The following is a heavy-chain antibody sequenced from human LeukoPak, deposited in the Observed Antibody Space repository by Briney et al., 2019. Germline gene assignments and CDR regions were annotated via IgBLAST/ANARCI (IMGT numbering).Heavy chain of an antibody. Sequence: GGSLRLSCLGSGFTFDDHGMSWVRQVPGKGLEWVAGINWNGDNTDYADSVKGRFTISRDNAKNSLYLQMSSLRAEDTALYYCARDLFSGEWDFPVGYWGQGTLVTVSS. CDR3: ARDLFSGEWDFPVGY. D-gene: IGHD1-26*01. V-gene: IGHV3-20*04. CDR1: GFTFDDHG. J-gene: IGHJ4*02. CDR2: INWNGDNT.